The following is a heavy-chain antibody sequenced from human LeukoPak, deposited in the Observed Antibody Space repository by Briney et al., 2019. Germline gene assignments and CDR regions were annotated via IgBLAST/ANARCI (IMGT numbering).Heavy chain of an antibody. CDR2: ISAYNGNT. V-gene: IGHV1-18*01. CDR3: AGIYYDRNYYYYGMDV. Sequence: ASVKVSCKASGYTFTSYGISWVRQAPGQGLEWMGWISAYNGNTNYAQKLQGRVTMTTDTSTSTAYMELRSLRSDDTAVYYCAGIYYDRNYYYYGMDVWGQGTTVTVSS. CDR1: GYTFTSYG. D-gene: IGHD3-22*01. J-gene: IGHJ6*02.